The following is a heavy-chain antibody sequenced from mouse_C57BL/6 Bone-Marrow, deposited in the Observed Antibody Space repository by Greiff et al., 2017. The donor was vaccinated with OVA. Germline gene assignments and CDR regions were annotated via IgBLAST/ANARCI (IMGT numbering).Heavy chain of an antibody. CDR3: ARGWLPRGDAMDY. CDR2: ISNGGGST. V-gene: IGHV5-12*01. Sequence: EVQGVESGGGLVQPGGSLKLSCAASGFTFSDYYMYWVRQTPEKRLEWVAYISNGGGSTYYPDTVKGRFTISRDNAKNTLYLQMSRLKSEDTAMYYCARGWLPRGDAMDYWGQGTSVTVSS. D-gene: IGHD2-3*01. J-gene: IGHJ4*01. CDR1: GFTFSDYY.